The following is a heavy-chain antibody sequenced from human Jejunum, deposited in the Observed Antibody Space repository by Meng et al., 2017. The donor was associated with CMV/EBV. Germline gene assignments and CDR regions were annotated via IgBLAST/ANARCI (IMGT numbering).Heavy chain of an antibody. Sequence: KVSCKASGYTFTGYHMHWVRQAPGQGLEWMGRLNPKSGDTDYAPKFQGRVTVARDTSITTAYMELNSLKSDDTAVYYCARGGGYDFDYWGQGSLVTVSS. J-gene: IGHJ4*02. CDR2: LNPKSGDT. V-gene: IGHV1-2*06. D-gene: IGHD5-12*01. CDR1: GYTFTGYH. CDR3: ARGGGYDFDY.